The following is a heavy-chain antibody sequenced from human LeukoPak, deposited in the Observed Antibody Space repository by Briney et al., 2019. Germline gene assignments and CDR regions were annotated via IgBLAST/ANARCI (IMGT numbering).Heavy chain of an antibody. CDR1: GFTFSDSA. D-gene: IGHD1-26*01. CDR2: IVVGTGNT. V-gene: IGHV1-58*02. CDR3: AASLSGFDN. Sequence: ASVKVSCKTSGFTFSDSAIQWVRQARGQRLEWVGWIVVGTGNTNSAQKFQDRVTITRDMTTTTAYVELSSLTSEDTAVYYCAASLSGFDNWGQGTLVTVSS. J-gene: IGHJ4*02.